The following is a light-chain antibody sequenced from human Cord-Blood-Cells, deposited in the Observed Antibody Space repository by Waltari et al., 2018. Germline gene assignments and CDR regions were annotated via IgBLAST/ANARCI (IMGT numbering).Light chain of an antibody. V-gene: IGLV2-11*01. CDR3: CSYAGSYNVV. CDR1: SSDVGGHNY. CDR2: DVS. Sequence: QSPLTQPRSVSGSPGQSVTIPCTGTSSDVGGHNYVSWYQQHPGKAPKLMIYDVSNRPSGVPDRFSGSKSGNTASLTISGLQAEDEADYYCCSYAGSYNVVFGGGTKLTVL. J-gene: IGLJ2*01.